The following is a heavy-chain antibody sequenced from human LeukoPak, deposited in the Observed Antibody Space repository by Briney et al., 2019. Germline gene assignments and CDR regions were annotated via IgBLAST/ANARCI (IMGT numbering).Heavy chain of an antibody. Sequence: SVKVSCKASGYTFTSYGISWVRQAPGQGLEWMGGIIPIFGTANYAQKFQGRVTITADESTSTAYMELSSLRSEDTAVYYCARGEPEDPVDYWGQGTLVTVSS. CDR2: IIPIFGTA. V-gene: IGHV1-69*13. CDR1: GYTFTSYG. CDR3: ARGEPEDPVDY. J-gene: IGHJ4*02. D-gene: IGHD1-14*01.